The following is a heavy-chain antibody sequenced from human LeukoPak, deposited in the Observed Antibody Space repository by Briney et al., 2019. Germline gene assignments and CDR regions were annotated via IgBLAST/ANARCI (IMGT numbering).Heavy chain of an antibody. D-gene: IGHD3-10*01. CDR2: ISAYNGNT. J-gene: IGHJ4*02. Sequence: GASVKVSCKASGYTFSSYGISWVRQAPGQGLEWMGWISAYNGNTNYRQKLQGRVTMTTDTSTNTAYMDLRSLRSDDTAIYYCARDSPDGSGTYYNDSPDYWGQGTLVTVSS. V-gene: IGHV1-18*01. CDR3: ARDSPDGSGTYYNDSPDY. CDR1: GYTFSSYG.